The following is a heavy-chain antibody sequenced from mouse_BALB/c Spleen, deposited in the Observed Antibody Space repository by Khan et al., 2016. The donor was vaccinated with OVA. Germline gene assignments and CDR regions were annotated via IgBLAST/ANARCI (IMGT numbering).Heavy chain of an antibody. CDR2: MWGDGST. CDR3: SRQPYYHYNVMDY. CDR1: GFSLANYG. D-gene: IGHD2-10*01. V-gene: IGHV2-6-1*01. J-gene: IGHJ4*01. Sequence: QVRLQQSGPGLVAPSQSLSITCTISGFSLANYGVHWVRQPPGKGLEWLVLMWGDGSTSYNSVLKSRLTVSTDNSRSQVFLKMNSIQTDDTAMYFCSRQPYYHYNVMDYWGQGTSVTVSS.